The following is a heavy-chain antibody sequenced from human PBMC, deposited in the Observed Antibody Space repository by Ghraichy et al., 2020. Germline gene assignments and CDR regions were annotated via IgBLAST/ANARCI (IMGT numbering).Heavy chain of an antibody. CDR1: GGSFSGYY. Sequence: SETLSLTCAVYGGSFSGYYWSWIRQPPGKGLEWIGEINHSGSTNYNPSLKSRVTISVDTSKNQFSLKLSSVTAADTAVYYCARGKRIAARTNFDYWGQGTLVTVSS. CDR3: ARGKRIAARTNFDY. D-gene: IGHD6-6*01. J-gene: IGHJ4*02. CDR2: INHSGST. V-gene: IGHV4-34*01.